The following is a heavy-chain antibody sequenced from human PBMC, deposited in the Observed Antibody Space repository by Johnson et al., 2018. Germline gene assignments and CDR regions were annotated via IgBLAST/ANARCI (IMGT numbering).Heavy chain of an antibody. CDR3: ARDWYDFWSGYPLEAFDI. V-gene: IGHV3-48*02. Sequence: VQLVQSGGGLVQPGGSLRLSCAASGFTFSSYSMNWVRQAPGKGLEWVSYISSTSSTIYYADSVKGRFTISRDNAKNSRYLQMNSLRDEDTAVYYCARDWYDFWSGYPLEAFDIWGQGTMVTVSS. CDR2: ISSTSSTI. J-gene: IGHJ3*02. D-gene: IGHD3-3*01. CDR1: GFTFSSYS.